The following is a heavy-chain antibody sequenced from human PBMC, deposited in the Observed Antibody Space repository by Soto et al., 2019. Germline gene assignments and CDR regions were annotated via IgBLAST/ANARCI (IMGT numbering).Heavy chain of an antibody. V-gene: IGHV4-39*01. CDR3: ARQRTTVVTQAYFDH. CDR2: IYYSGRT. J-gene: IGHJ4*02. D-gene: IGHD2-21*02. Sequence: AETLSLTCIVSGESISSSSYYWGWIRQPPGTGLEWIGSIYYSGRTYYKPSFKSWFIISIDTLKNQFSLKLSSVTATDTAVYYCARQRTTVVTQAYFDHWGQGALVTVSS. CDR1: GESISSSSYY.